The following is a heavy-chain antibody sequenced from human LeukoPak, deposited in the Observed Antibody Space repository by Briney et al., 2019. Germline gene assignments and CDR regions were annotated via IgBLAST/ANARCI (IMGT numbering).Heavy chain of an antibody. J-gene: IGHJ6*04. CDR1: GGTFSSYA. CDR3: ARDMYYYGSGSYRYYYYYGMDV. CDR2: IIPIFGTA. D-gene: IGHD3-10*01. Sequence: SVKVSCKASGGTFSSYAIGWVRQAPGQGLEWMGGIIPIFGTANYAQKFQGRVTITADESTSTAYMELSSLRSEDTAVYYCARDMYYYGSGSYRYYYYYGMDVWGKGTTVTVSS. V-gene: IGHV1-69*01.